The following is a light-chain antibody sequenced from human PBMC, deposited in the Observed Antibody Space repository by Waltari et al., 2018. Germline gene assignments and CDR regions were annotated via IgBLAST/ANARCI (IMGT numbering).Light chain of an antibody. CDR2: RND. V-gene: IGLV1-47*01. CDR1: GSNVGRNY. CDR3: AVWDDSVSGWV. Sequence: QSVVTQPPSASETPGQRVTISCSGSGSNVGRNYVTWYQQVPGTAPKAVIYRNDRRPSGGPDRFSGSKSGTSASLAISGLRSEDEADYYCAVWDDSVSGWVFGGGTKLTVL. J-gene: IGLJ3*02.